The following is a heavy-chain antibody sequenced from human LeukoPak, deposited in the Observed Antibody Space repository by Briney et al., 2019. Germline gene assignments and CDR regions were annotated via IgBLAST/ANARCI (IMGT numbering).Heavy chain of an antibody. Sequence: GGSLRLSCAASGFTFSSYWMSWVRQAPGKGLEWVANIKQDGSEKYYVDSVKGRFTISRDNAKNSLYLQMNSLRAEDTAVYYCARSGVLRYFDWSLRRYNWFDPWGQGTLVTVSS. CDR1: GFTFSSYW. CDR3: ARSGVLRYFDWSLRRYNWFDP. CDR2: IKQDGSEK. J-gene: IGHJ5*02. D-gene: IGHD3-9*01. V-gene: IGHV3-7*01.